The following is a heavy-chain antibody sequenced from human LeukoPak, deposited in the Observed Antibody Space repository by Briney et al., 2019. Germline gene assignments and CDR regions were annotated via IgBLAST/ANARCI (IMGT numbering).Heavy chain of an antibody. V-gene: IGHV1-69*05. CDR2: IIPIFGTA. Sequence: GASVKVSCKASGGTFSSYAISWVRQAPGQGLEWMGGIIPIFGTANYAQKFQGRVTITTDESTSTAYMELSSLRSEDTAVYYCARDQRYDFWSGYYLAWGQGTLVTVSS. D-gene: IGHD3-3*01. CDR3: ARDQRYDFWSGYYLA. CDR1: GGTFSSYA. J-gene: IGHJ5*02.